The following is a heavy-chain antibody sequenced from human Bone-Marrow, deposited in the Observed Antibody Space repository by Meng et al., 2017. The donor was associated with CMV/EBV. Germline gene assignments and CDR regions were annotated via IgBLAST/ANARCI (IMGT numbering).Heavy chain of an antibody. J-gene: IGHJ4*02. CDR3: VRGGRSTSCSTG. V-gene: IGHV3-23*01. D-gene: IGHD2-2*02. CDR1: GFTFSDYG. Sequence: GESLKISCAASGFTFSDYGMNWVRQAPGKGLEWVSTVSGNGGRTDYADSVKGRFTISRDNSKNTLCLQMNSLRADDTAVYYCVRGGRSTSCSTGWGQGTLVTVSS. CDR2: VSGNGGRT.